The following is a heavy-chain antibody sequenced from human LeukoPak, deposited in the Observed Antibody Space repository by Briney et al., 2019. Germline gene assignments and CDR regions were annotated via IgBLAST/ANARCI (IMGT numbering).Heavy chain of an antibody. CDR2: ISAYNGNT. J-gene: IGHJ3*02. V-gene: IGHV1-18*01. D-gene: IGHD1-26*01. CDR1: GYTFTSYG. Sequence: ASVKVSCKASGYTFTSYGISWVRQAPGQGLEWMGWISAYNGNTNYAQKLQGRVTMTTDTSTSTAYMELRSLRSDDTAVYYCARAFLYVGAHDAFDIWGQGTMVTVSS. CDR3: ARAFLYVGAHDAFDI.